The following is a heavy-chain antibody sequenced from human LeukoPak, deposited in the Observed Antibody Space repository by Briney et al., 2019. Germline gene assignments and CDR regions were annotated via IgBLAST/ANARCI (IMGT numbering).Heavy chain of an antibody. Sequence: GGSLRLSCTASGFTVSSNYMSWVRQAPGKGLEWVSVIYSGGSTYYADSVKGRFTISRDNSKNTLYLQMNSLRAEDTAVYYCARVGSGSYFDYWGQGTLVTVSS. D-gene: IGHD1-26*01. CDR1: GFTVSSNY. CDR3: ARVGSGSYFDY. CDR2: IYSGGST. J-gene: IGHJ4*02. V-gene: IGHV3-66*02.